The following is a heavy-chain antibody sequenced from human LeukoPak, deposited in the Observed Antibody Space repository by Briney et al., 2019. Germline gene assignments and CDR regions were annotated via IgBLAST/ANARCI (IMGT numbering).Heavy chain of an antibody. CDR1: GFTFSSYD. Sequence: GGFLRLSCAASGFTFSSYDMHWVRQATGKGLEWVAAIGTAGDPYYPGSVKGRFTISRENAKNSLYLQMNSLRAGDTAVYYCARASSSSVDYYGMDVWGQGTTVTVSS. CDR3: ARASSSSVDYYGMDV. CDR2: IGTAGDP. J-gene: IGHJ6*02. D-gene: IGHD6-6*01. V-gene: IGHV3-13*05.